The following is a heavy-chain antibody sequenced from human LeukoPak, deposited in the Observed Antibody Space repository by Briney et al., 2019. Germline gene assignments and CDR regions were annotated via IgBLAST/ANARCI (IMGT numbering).Heavy chain of an antibody. D-gene: IGHD2-2*01. CDR1: GFTFSSYN. V-gene: IGHV3-21*01. J-gene: IGHJ5*02. Sequence: GGSLRLSCAASGFTFSSYNMNWVRQAPGKGLEWVSSISSSKNYIYYADSVKGRFTISRDNAKNSLYLQMSSLRAEDTAVYYCASDGSTNWRNWFDPWGQGTLVTVSS. CDR3: ASDGSTNWRNWFDP. CDR2: ISSSKNYI.